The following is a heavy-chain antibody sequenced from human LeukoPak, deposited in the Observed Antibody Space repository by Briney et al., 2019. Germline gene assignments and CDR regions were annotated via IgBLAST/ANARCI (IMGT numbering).Heavy chain of an antibody. CDR3: AGDLYDSSGGFDP. CDR1: GYSISSGYY. V-gene: IGHV4-38-2*02. D-gene: IGHD3-22*01. CDR2: IYYSGST. Sequence: SETLSLTCTVSGYSISSGYYWAWIRQPPGKGLEWIGSIYYSGSTYYNPSLKSRVTISVDTSKNQFSLKLSSVTAADTAVYYCAGDLYDSSGGFDPWGQGTLVTVSS. J-gene: IGHJ5*02.